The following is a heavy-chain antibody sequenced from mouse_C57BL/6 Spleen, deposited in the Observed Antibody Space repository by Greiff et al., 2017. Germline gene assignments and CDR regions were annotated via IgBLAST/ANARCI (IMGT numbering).Heavy chain of an antibody. CDR3: TTVNWEAY. D-gene: IGHD4-1*01. CDR1: GFNIKDDY. J-gene: IGHJ3*01. CDR2: IDPENGDT. Sequence: EVKLVESGAELVRPGASVKLSCTASGFNIKDDYMHWVKQRPEQGLEWIGWIDPENGDTEYASKFQGKATITADTSSNTAYLQLSSLTSEDTAVYYCTTVNWEAYWGQGTLVTVSA. V-gene: IGHV14-4*01.